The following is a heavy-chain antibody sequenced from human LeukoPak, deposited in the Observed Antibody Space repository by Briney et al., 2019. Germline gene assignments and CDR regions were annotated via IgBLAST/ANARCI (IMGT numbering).Heavy chain of an antibody. CDR1: GYSISSGYY. CDR2: IYHSGST. D-gene: IGHD5-18*01. Sequence: PSETLSLTCTVSGYSISSGYYWGWIRQPPGKGLEWIGSIYHSGSTYYNPSLKSRVTISVDTSKNQFSLKLSSVTAADTAVYYCARWGYSYGYSTYDAFDIWGQGTMVTVSS. V-gene: IGHV4-38-2*02. CDR3: ARWGYSYGYSTYDAFDI. J-gene: IGHJ3*02.